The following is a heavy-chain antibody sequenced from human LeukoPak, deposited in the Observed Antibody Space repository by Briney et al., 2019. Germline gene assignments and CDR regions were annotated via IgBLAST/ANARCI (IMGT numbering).Heavy chain of an antibody. CDR1: GFTLSSYS. CDR2: ISSSSSYI. J-gene: IGHJ4*01. V-gene: IGHV3-21*01. D-gene: IGHD3-10*01. Sequence: GGSLRLSCAASGFTLSSYSMNWVGQAPGKGLEWVSSISSSSSYIYYADSVKGRFTISRDNAKNSLYLQMNSLRAEDTAVYYCARASTYYYGSGEDFDYWAHGTLVTVSS. CDR3: ARASTYYYGSGEDFDY.